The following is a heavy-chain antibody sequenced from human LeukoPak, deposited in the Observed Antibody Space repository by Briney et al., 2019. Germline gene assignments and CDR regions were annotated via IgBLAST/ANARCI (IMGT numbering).Heavy chain of an antibody. CDR1: GFTFGDYA. CDR2: IRSKAYGGTT. V-gene: IGHV3-49*04. Sequence: GGSLRLSCTASGFTFGDYAMSWVRQAPGKGLEWVGFIRSKAYGGTTEYAASVKGRFTISRDDSKSIAYLQMNSQKTEDTAVYYCTSLAAAADYYYGMDVWGQGTTVTVSS. CDR3: TSLAAAADYYYGMDV. J-gene: IGHJ6*02. D-gene: IGHD6-13*01.